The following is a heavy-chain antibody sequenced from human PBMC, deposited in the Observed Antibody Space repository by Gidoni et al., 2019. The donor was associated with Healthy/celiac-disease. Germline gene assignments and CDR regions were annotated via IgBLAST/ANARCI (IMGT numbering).Heavy chain of an antibody. Sequence: QVQLQESGPGLVKPSGTLSPTCAASGGSISSSNWWRWVRQPPGQGLEWIGEIYHSGSTTYNPSLKSRVTISVDKSKNQFSLKLSSVTAADTAVYYGARVRGNGYSGYGKYYFDYWGQGTLVTVSS. CDR2: IYHSGST. CDR3: ARVRGNGYSGYGKYYFDY. D-gene: IGHD5-12*01. CDR1: GGSISSSNW. V-gene: IGHV4-4*02. J-gene: IGHJ4*02.